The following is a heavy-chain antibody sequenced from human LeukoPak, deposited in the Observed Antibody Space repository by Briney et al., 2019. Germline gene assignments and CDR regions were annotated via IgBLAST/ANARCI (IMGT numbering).Heavy chain of an antibody. Sequence: SETLSLTCAVYGGSFSGYYWSWVRQPPGKGLEWIGEINHSGSTNYNPSLKSRVTISVDTSKNQFSLKLSSVTAADTAVYYCARKQQLGPFDPWGQGTLVTVSS. CDR3: ARKQQLGPFDP. CDR1: GGSFSGYY. V-gene: IGHV4-34*01. D-gene: IGHD6-13*01. CDR2: INHSGST. J-gene: IGHJ5*02.